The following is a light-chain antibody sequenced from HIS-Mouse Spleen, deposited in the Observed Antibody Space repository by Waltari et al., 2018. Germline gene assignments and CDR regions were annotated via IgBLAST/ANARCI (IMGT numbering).Light chain of an antibody. J-gene: IGKJ1*01. CDR3: MQGTHWPPT. CDR1: KSLVYSDGNTS. V-gene: IGKV2-30*01. Sequence: DVVMTQSPLSLPVTLGQPASISCRSSKSLVYSDGNTSLNWFQQRPGQSPRRLIYKVSNRDSGVPDRFSGSGSGTDFTLKISRVEAEDVGVYYCMQGTHWPPTFGQGTKVEIK. CDR2: KVS.